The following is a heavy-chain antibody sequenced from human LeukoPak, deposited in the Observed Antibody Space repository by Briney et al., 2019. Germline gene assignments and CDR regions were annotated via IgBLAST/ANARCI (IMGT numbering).Heavy chain of an antibody. CDR1: GFTFSSYS. CDR3: ARRTQIDY. Sequence: AGGSLRLSCAASGFTFSSYSMNWVRQAPGKGLEWVSSISSSSSHIYYADSVKGRFTISRDNAKNSLYLQMNSLRAEDTAVYYCARRTQIDYWGQGTLVTVSS. J-gene: IGHJ4*02. CDR2: ISSSSSHI. V-gene: IGHV3-21*01. D-gene: IGHD3/OR15-3a*01.